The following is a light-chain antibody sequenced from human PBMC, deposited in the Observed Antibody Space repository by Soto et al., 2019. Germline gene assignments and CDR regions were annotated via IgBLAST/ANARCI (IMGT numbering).Light chain of an antibody. CDR1: QNIDSY. Sequence: DIQMTQSPSSLSASVGDRVTITFLASQNIDSYLNWYQQRPGKAPKLLIHDASSLQSGVPSRFSGSGSGTDFALTINSLQPEDFATIYCQQTYSTPWTFGQGTKVDI. J-gene: IGKJ1*01. CDR2: DAS. V-gene: IGKV1-39*01. CDR3: QQTYSTPWT.